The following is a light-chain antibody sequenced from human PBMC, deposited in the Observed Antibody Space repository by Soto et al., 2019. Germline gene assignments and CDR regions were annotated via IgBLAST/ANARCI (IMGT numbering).Light chain of an antibody. CDR1: SSNIGAGYD. CDR3: QSYDTSLSGSSV. Sequence: QAVVTQPPSVSGAPGQRVTISCTGSSSNIGAGYDVHWYQQLPGTAPKLLIYGNSNRPSGVPDRFSGSKSGTSASLAITGLRAEDEADYYCQSYDTSLSGSSVFGSGTKLTVL. CDR2: GNS. J-gene: IGLJ1*01. V-gene: IGLV1-40*01.